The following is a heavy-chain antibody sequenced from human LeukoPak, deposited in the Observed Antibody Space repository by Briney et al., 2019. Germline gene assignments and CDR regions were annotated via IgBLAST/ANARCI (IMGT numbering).Heavy chain of an antibody. Sequence: ASVKVSCKASGYTFTGYYMHWVRQAPGQGLEWMGWINPNSGGTNYAQKFQSRVTMTRDTSISTAYMELSRLRSDDTAVYYCARDYGYSSSSYYFDYWGQGTLVTVSS. D-gene: IGHD6-6*01. CDR1: GYTFTGYY. CDR3: ARDYGYSSSSYYFDY. J-gene: IGHJ4*02. V-gene: IGHV1-2*02. CDR2: INPNSGGT.